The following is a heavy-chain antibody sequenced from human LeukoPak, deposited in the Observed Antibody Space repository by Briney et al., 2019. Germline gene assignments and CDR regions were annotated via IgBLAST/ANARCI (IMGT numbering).Heavy chain of an antibody. D-gene: IGHD3-3*01. V-gene: IGHV3-7*01. CDR2: IKQDGGET. CDR1: GLTFSNHW. J-gene: IGHJ5*02. Sequence: PGGSVRLSCAASGLTFSNHWMSWVRQAPGMGLEWVANIKQDGGETYYMNSVKGRFTISRDNAKNALYPHMSRLRVEDTAVYYCASLGSGYYVNFFDPWGQGTLVTVSS. CDR3: ASLGSGYYVNFFDP.